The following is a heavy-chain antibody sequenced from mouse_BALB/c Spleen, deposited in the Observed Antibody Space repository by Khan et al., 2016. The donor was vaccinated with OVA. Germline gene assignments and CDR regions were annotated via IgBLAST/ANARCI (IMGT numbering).Heavy chain of an antibody. CDR1: GYTFTSYV. J-gene: IGHJ4*01. CDR2: INPYNDGT. V-gene: IGHV1S136*01. CDR3: ARRARDSSGYSYAMDY. D-gene: IGHD3-2*01. Sequence: EVQLKESGPELVKPGASVKMSCKASGYTFTSYVMHWVKQKPGQGLEWIGYINPYNDGTKYNEKFKGKATLTSAKSSSTAYMELSSLTSEDSAVYYCARRARDSSGYSYAMDYWGQGTSVTVSS.